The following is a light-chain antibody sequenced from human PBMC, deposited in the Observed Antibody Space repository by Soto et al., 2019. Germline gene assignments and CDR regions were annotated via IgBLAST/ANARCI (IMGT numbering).Light chain of an antibody. CDR1: QSVLYSSNNKNH. Sequence: DIVMTQSPDSLAVSLGERAAINCKSSQSVLYSSNNKNHLAWYHQKPGQAPRLLIYDASYRATGIPARFSGSGSGTDFTLTISSLEPDDFGVYYCQQRANWPLTFGGGTKVDIK. CDR2: DAS. CDR3: QQRANWPLT. V-gene: IGKV4-1*01. J-gene: IGKJ4*01.